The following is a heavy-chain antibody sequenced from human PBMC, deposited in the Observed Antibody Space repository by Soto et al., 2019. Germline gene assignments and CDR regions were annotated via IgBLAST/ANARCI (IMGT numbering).Heavy chain of an antibody. J-gene: IGHJ4*02. CDR1: GGTFSSYA. CDR2: IIPIFGTA. Sequence: QVQLVQSGAEVKKPGSSVKVSCKASGGTFSSYAISWVRQAPGQGLEWMGGIIPIFGTANYAQKFQGRVTITADESTSTANMELSSLRSEDTVVYYCARGRDEEGMITFGGVIVWGQGTMITVSS. V-gene: IGHV1-69*01. CDR3: ARGRDEEGMITFGGVIV. D-gene: IGHD3-16*02.